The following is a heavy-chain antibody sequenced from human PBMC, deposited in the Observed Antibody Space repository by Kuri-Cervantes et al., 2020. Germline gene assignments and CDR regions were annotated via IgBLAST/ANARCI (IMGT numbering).Heavy chain of an antibody. CDR1: GDSVSSNSAA. CDR2: TYYRSKWYN. D-gene: IGHD2-2*01. V-gene: IGHV6-1*01. CDR3: ARGGRKYCSSTSCYLQNWFDP. Sequence: SQTLSLTCAIPGDSVSSNSAAWNWIRQSPSRGLEWLGRTYYRSKWYNDYAVSVKSRITINPDTSKNQFSLKLSSVTAADTAVYYCARGGRKYCSSTSCYLQNWFDPWGQGTLVTVSS. J-gene: IGHJ5*02.